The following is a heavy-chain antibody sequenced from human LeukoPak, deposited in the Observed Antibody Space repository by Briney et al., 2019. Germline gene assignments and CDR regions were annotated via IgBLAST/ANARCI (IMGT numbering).Heavy chain of an antibody. Sequence: SETLSLTCTVSGDSISSNYWSWIRQSAGKGLEWIGRIYTSENTIYNPPLKSRVTMSVDTSKNQFYLKVNSVTAADTAVYYCARVGYSYGYDFDYWGQGTLVTVSS. D-gene: IGHD5-18*01. CDR2: IYTSENT. CDR1: GDSISSNY. J-gene: IGHJ4*02. V-gene: IGHV4-4*07. CDR3: ARVGYSYGYDFDY.